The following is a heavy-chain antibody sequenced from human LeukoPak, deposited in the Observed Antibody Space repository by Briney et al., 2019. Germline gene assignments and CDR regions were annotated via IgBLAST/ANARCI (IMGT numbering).Heavy chain of an antibody. V-gene: IGHV3-30*18. D-gene: IGHD7-27*01. CDR2: ISYDGSNQ. Sequence: GRSLRLSCAASGFTFSSYGMHWVRQAPGKGLEWVAVISYDGSNQYYADSVKGRFTTSRDNSKNTLYLQMNSLRAEDTAVYYCAKPLIFHNWGYAFDIWGQGTMVTVSS. CDR1: GFTFSSYG. J-gene: IGHJ3*02. CDR3: AKPLIFHNWGYAFDI.